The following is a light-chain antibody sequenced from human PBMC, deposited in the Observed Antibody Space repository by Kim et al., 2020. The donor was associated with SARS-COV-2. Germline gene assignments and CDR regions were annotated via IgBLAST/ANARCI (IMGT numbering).Light chain of an antibody. CDR3: QSYDSSLSAQEV. Sequence: QSVLTQPPSVSGAPGQRITISCTGSSSNIGAGYDVHWYQQLPGTAPKLLIYGNSNRPSGVPDRFSGSKSGTSASPAITGLQAEDEADYYCQSYDSSLSAQEVFGGGTQLTVL. V-gene: IGLV1-40*01. CDR1: SSNIGAGYD. J-gene: IGLJ3*02. CDR2: GNS.